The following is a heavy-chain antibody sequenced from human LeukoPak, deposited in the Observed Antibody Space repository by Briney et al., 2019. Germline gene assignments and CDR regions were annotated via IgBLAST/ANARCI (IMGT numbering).Heavy chain of an antibody. CDR3: AKDIRYYYGSSGYYDY. J-gene: IGHJ4*02. V-gene: IGHV3-9*03. CDR2: ISWNSGSI. D-gene: IGHD3-22*01. Sequence: SLTLSCAASGFTFDDYAMHWVRQAPGKGLEWVSGISWNSGSIGYADSVKGRFTISRDNAKNSLYLQMNSLRAEDMALYYGAKDIRYYYGSSGYYDYWGQGTLVTVSS. CDR1: GFTFDDYA.